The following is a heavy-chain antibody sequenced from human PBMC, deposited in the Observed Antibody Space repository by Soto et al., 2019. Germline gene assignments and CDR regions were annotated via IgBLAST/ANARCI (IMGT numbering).Heavy chain of an antibody. D-gene: IGHD5-18*01. CDR3: ARGYSYGFPGYAFDI. J-gene: IGHJ3*02. Sequence: SETLSLTCTVSGGSISSYYWSWIRQPPGKGLEWIGYIYYSGSTNYNPSLKSRVTISVDTSKNQFSLKLSSVTAADTAVYYCARGYSYGFPGYAFDIWGQGTMVTVSS. CDR1: GGSISSYY. V-gene: IGHV4-59*01. CDR2: IYYSGST.